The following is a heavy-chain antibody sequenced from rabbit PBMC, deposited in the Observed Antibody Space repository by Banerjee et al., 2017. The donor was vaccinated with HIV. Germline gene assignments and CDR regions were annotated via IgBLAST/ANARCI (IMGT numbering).Heavy chain of an antibody. CDR3: ARDGAGGSYSTYGMDL. V-gene: IGHV1S45*01. J-gene: IGHJ6*01. CDR2: TAGGRSTFT. Sequence: QEQLEESGGDLVKPEGSLTLTCTASGFSFSSRDYMCWVRQAPGKGLEWIACTAGGRSTFTYYASWVNGRFSISRENAQNTVFLQMTSLTAADTATYFCARDGAGGSYSTYGMDLWGPGTLVTVS. CDR1: GFSFSSRDY. D-gene: IGHD8-1*01.